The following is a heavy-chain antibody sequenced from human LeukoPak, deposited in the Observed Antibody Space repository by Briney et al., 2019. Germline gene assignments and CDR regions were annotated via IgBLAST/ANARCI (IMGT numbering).Heavy chain of an antibody. Sequence: SRTLSLTCTVSGGSISSGGYYWSWLRQHPGKGLEWIGYIYYSGSTYYNPSLRSRVTISVDTSKNQFSLKLSSVTAADTAVYYCARVGGYSYGADFWGQGTLVTVSS. V-gene: IGHV4-31*03. CDR1: GGSISSGGYY. CDR3: ARVGGYSYGADF. CDR2: IYYSGST. J-gene: IGHJ4*02. D-gene: IGHD5-18*01.